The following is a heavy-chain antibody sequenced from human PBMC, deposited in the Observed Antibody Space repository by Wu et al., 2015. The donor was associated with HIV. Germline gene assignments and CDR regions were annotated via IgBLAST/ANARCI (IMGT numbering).Heavy chain of an antibody. D-gene: IGHD6-13*01. CDR3: ASLWSTSSWGASDAFDI. CDR1: GGTFSSYA. CDR2: IIPIFGTA. J-gene: IGHJ3*02. Sequence: QVQLVQSGAEVKKPGSSVKVSCKASGGTFSSYAISWVRQAPGQGFEWMGRIIPIFGTANYAQKFQGRVTITADESTSTAYMELSSLRSEDTAVYYCASLWSTSSWGASDAFDIWGQGTMVTVSS. V-gene: IGHV1-69*13.